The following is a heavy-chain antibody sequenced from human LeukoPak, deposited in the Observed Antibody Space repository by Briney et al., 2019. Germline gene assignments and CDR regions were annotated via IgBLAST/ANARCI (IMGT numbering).Heavy chain of an antibody. CDR2: IIPIFGIA. V-gene: IGHV1-69*04. J-gene: IGHJ4*02. CDR3: AVVPSLGGFDY. Sequence: SVTVSYKASRGTFSSYAISWVRQAPGQGLEWMGRIIPIFGIANYAQKFQGRVTITADKSTSTAYMELSSLRSEDTAVYYCAVVPSLGGFDYWGQGTLVTVSS. D-gene: IGHD2-15*01. CDR1: RGTFSSYA.